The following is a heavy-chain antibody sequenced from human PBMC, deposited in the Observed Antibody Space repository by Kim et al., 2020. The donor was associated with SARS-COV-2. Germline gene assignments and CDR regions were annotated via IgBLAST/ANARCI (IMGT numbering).Heavy chain of an antibody. CDR3: AKDYYYDSSGYFDY. Sequence: GGSLRLSCAASGFTFDDYAMHWVRQAPGKGLEWVSGINWNSGNIGYADSVKGRFTISRDNAKNSLYLQMNSLRAEDTALYYCAKDYYYDSSGYFDYWGQGTLVTVSS. J-gene: IGHJ4*02. CDR2: INWNSGNI. V-gene: IGHV3-9*01. D-gene: IGHD3-22*01. CDR1: GFTFDDYA.